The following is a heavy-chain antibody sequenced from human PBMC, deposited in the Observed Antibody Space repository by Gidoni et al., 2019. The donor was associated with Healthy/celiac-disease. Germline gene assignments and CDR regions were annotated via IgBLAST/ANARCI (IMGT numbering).Heavy chain of an antibody. Sequence: EVQLVESGGGLVQPGGSLRLSCEAAAFAFSSYWMSWVRQAPGKVLEWVANINQDGSEKYYVVSVKGRFTISRDNAKNSPYLQMNSLRAEDTAVYYCARDYNDYDFWSGSPDYFDYWGQGTLVTVSS. J-gene: IGHJ4*02. CDR2: INQDGSEK. CDR3: ARDYNDYDFWSGSPDYFDY. D-gene: IGHD3-3*01. V-gene: IGHV3-7*01. CDR1: AFAFSSYW.